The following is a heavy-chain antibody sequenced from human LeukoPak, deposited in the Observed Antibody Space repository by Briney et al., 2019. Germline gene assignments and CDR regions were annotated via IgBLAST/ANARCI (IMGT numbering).Heavy chain of an antibody. D-gene: IGHD3-10*01. Sequence: SETLSLTCAVYGGSFSGYYRSWIRQPPGKGLEWIGEINHSGSTNYNPSLKSRVTISVDTSKNQFSLKLSSVTAAGTAVYYCARGGGIWFGAYYYMDVWGKGTTVTVSS. CDR2: INHSGST. CDR3: ARGGGIWFGAYYYMDV. J-gene: IGHJ6*03. CDR1: GGSFSGYY. V-gene: IGHV4-34*01.